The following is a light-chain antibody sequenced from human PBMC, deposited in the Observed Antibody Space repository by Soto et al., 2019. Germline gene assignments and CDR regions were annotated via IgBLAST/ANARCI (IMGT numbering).Light chain of an antibody. CDR3: GADHGSGSNFVYVV. J-gene: IGLJ2*01. CDR2: VGTGGIVG. CDR1: SGYSNYK. Sequence: QSVLTQPPSASASLGASATLTCTLSSGYSNYKVDWYQQRPGKGPRFVMRVGTGGIVGSKGDGIPDRFSVLGSGLNRYLTIKNIQEEDESDYHCGADHGSGSNFVYVVFGGGTKLTVL. V-gene: IGLV9-49*01.